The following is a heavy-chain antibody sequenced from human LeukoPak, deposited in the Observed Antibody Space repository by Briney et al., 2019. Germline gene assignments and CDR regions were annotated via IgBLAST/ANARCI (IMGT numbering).Heavy chain of an antibody. Sequence: GGSLRLSCAASGFTFSSYWMHWVRQAPGKGLVLDSRINSDGSSTSYADSVKGRFTISRDNAKNTLYLQMNSLRAEDTAVYYCARDSHGDYVDFDYWGQGTLVTVSS. CDR2: INSDGSST. J-gene: IGHJ4*02. CDR3: ARDSHGDYVDFDY. V-gene: IGHV3-74*01. D-gene: IGHD4-17*01. CDR1: GFTFSSYW.